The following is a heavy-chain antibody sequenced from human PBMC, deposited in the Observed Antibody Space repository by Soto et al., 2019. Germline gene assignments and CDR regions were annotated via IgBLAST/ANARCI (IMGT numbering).Heavy chain of an antibody. Sequence: PGGSLRLSCVASGFTFSSYGMAWVRQAPGKGLEWVSYISNSGRTVTYADSVKGRFTISRDNAKNSLYLQMNSLRAEDTAVYYCAREGANGLCFIYCGEGTLVTLSS. V-gene: IGHV3-48*01. CDR3: AREGANGLCFIY. CDR2: ISNSGRTV. CDR1: GFTFSSYG. D-gene: IGHD2-8*01. J-gene: IGHJ4*02.